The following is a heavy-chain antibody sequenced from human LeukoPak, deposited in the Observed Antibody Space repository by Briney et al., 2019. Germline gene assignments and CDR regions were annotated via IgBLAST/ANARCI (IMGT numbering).Heavy chain of an antibody. CDR3: ARVSGPGMNEYFHL. J-gene: IGHJ1*01. V-gene: IGHV3-74*01. CDR1: GFTFSGAW. D-gene: IGHD3-10*01. CDR2: INNDGTTT. Sequence: GGSLRLSCAASGFTFSGAWLHWVRQAPGKGLVWVSRINNDGTTTKYADSVKGRFTISIDNAKNTLYLQMNSLRAEDTAVYYCARVSGPGMNEYFHLWGQGTLVTVSS.